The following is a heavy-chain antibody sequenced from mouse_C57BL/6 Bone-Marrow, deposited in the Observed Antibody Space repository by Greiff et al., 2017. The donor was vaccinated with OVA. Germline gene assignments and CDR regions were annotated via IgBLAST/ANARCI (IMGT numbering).Heavy chain of an antibody. Sequence: QVQLQQSGAELVRPGSSVKLSCKASGYTFTSYWMHWVKQRPIQGLEWIGNIDPSDSETHYNQKFKDKATLTVDKSSSTAYMQLSSLTSEDSAVYYCARAEDYSNFAYWGQGTLVTVSA. J-gene: IGHJ3*01. CDR3: ARAEDYSNFAY. CDR1: GYTFTSYW. D-gene: IGHD2-5*01. V-gene: IGHV1-52*01. CDR2: IDPSDSET.